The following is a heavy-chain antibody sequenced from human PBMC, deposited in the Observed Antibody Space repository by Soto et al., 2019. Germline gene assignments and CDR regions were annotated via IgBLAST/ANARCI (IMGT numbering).Heavy chain of an antibody. V-gene: IGHV4-59*01. CDR3: ARAGAATLSDY. Sequence: SETLSLTCTVSGGSISSYYCSWIRQPPGKGLEWIGYIYYSGSSNYNPSLKSRVTISVDTSKNQFSLKLSSVTAADTAVYYCARAGAATLSDYWGQGTLVTVSS. D-gene: IGHD2-15*01. J-gene: IGHJ4*02. CDR1: GGSISSYY. CDR2: IYYSGSS.